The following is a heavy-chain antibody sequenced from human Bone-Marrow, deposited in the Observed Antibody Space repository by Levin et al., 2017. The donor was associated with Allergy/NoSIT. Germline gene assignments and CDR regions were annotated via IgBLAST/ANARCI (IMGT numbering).Heavy chain of an antibody. Sequence: SQTLSLTCTVSGGSVSSGSYYWSWIRQPPGKGLEWIGYIYYSGSTNYNPSLKSRVTISVDTSKNQFSLKLSSVTAADTAVYYCARGGGDYEPFDDYWGQGTLVTVSS. V-gene: IGHV4-61*01. D-gene: IGHD4-17*01. CDR2: IYYSGST. CDR3: ARGGGDYEPFDDY. CDR1: GGSVSSGSYY. J-gene: IGHJ4*02.